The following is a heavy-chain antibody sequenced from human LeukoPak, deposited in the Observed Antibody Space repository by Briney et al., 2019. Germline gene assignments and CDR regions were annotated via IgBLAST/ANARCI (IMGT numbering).Heavy chain of an antibody. V-gene: IGHV3-7*03. D-gene: IGHD5-24*01. J-gene: IGHJ4*02. Sequence: GGSLRLSCAASGFTFSRYWMTWVGQTRGKGVEWVANIKYDASEKDYLDSVKGRFTIYRDNEENSLYLQMNSLRAEDTALYYCAKDMSQMATILLDYWGQGTLVTVSS. CDR3: AKDMSQMATILLDY. CDR1: GFTFSRYW. CDR2: IKYDASEK.